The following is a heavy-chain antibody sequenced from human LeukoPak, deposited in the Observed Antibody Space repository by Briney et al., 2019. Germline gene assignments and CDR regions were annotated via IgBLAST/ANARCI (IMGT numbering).Heavy chain of an antibody. CDR2: ISGSGGST. D-gene: IGHD3-22*01. J-gene: IGHJ4*02. Sequence: GASLRLSCAASGFTFSSYAMSWVRQAPGKGLEWVSAISGSGGSTYYADSVKGRFTIPRDNSKNTLYLQMNSLRAEDTAVYYCAKDGNYYDSSGYYVYWGQGTLVTVSS. CDR1: GFTFSSYA. V-gene: IGHV3-23*01. CDR3: AKDGNYYDSSGYYVY.